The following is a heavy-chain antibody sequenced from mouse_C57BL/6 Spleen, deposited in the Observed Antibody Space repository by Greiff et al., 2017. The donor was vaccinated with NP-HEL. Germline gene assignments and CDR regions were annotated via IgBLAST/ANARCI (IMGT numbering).Heavy chain of an antibody. V-gene: IGHV5-16*01. CDR1: GFTFSDYY. J-gene: IGHJ2*01. CDR2: INYDGSST. Sequence: DVKLVESEGGLVQPGSSMKLSCTASGFTFSDYYMAWVRQVPEKGLEWVANINYDGSSTYYLDSLKSRFIISRDNAKNILYLQMSSLKSEDTATYYCARGGGSAFDYWGQGTTLTVSS. CDR3: ARGGGSAFDY.